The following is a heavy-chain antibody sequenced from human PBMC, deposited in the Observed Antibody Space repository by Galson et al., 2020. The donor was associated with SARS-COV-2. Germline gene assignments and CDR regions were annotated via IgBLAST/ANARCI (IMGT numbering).Heavy chain of an antibody. CDR1: GFTFSSYW. Sequence: GGSLRLSCAASGFTFSSYWMSWVRQAPGKGLEWVANIKQDGSEKYYVDSVKGRFTISRDNAKNSLYLQMNSLRAEDTAVYYCARDTDYYDSSGFDYWGQGTLVTVSS. J-gene: IGHJ4*02. V-gene: IGHV3-7*03. D-gene: IGHD3-22*01. CDR2: IKQDGSEK. CDR3: ARDTDYYDSSGFDY.